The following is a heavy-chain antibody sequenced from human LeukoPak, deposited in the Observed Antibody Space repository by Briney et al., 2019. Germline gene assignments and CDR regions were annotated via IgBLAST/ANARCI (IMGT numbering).Heavy chain of an antibody. Sequence: SETLSLTCAVYGGSFSGYYWSWIRQPPGKGLEWIGEINHSGSTNYNPSLKSRVTISVDTSKNQLSLKLSSVTAADTAVYYCARAPEYSSSSGRLDYWGQGTLVTVSS. V-gene: IGHV4-34*01. CDR3: ARAPEYSSSSGRLDY. D-gene: IGHD6-6*01. CDR2: INHSGST. CDR1: GGSFSGYY. J-gene: IGHJ4*02.